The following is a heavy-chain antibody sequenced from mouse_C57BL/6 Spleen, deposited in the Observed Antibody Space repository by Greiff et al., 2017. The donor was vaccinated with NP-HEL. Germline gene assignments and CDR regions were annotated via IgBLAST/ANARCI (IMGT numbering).Heavy chain of an antibody. V-gene: IGHV1-55*01. CDR3: ANAMDY. Sequence: QVHVKQSGAELVKPGASVKMSCKASGYTFTSYWITWVKQRPGQGLEWIGDIYPGSGSTNYNEKFKSKATLTVDTSSSTAYMQLISLTSEDSAVYYCANAMDYWGQGTSVTVSS. CDR2: IYPGSGST. J-gene: IGHJ4*01. CDR1: GYTFTSYW.